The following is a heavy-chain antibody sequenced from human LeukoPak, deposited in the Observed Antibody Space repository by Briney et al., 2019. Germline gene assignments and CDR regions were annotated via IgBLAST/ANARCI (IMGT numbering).Heavy chain of an antibody. CDR1: GYTFTSYY. V-gene: IGHV1-46*01. CDR2: INPSGGST. CDR3: ARPLVGATSYYGMDV. Sequence: ASVKVSCKASGYTFTSYYMHWVRQAPGQGLEWMGIINPSGGSTSYVQKFQGRVTMTRDTSTSTVYMELSSLRSEDTAVYYCARPLVGATSYYGMDVWGQGTTVTVSS. D-gene: IGHD1-26*01. J-gene: IGHJ6*02.